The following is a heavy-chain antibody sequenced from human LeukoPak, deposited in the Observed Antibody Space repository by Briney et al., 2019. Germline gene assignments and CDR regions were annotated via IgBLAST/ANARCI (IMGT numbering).Heavy chain of an antibody. CDR2: IYYSGNT. CDR1: GGSISSGDYY. J-gene: IGHJ4*02. Sequence: PSETLSLTCTVSGGSISSGDYYWSWIRQPPGKGLEWIGYIYYSGNTYYNPSLKSRVTISLDTSKKQLSLKVSSVTAADTAVYYCARVRGGVVDHWGQGTLVTVSP. CDR3: ARVRGGVVDH. D-gene: IGHD2-21*01. V-gene: IGHV4-30-4*01.